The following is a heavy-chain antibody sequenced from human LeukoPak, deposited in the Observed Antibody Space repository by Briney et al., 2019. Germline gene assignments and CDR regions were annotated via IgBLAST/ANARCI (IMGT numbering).Heavy chain of an antibody. CDR1: GFTFTSYG. Sequence: WGSLRFSCAASGFTFTSYGRHWVRQPPGKGREGGVFVRNDRNNKYYVDSVKSRLTISRDNCKNTLYLQMNSLRADDTAVYYCAREVDEAFDIWGQGTMVTVSS. V-gene: IGHV3-30*02. J-gene: IGHJ3*02. CDR3: AREVDEAFDI. CDR2: VRNDRNNK.